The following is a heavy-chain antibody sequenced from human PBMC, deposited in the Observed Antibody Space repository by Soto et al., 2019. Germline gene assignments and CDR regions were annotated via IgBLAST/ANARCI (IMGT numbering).Heavy chain of an antibody. V-gene: IGHV1-58*01. Sequence: ASVKVSCKASGFTFTNSAVQWVGQARGQRLEWIGWILFGRGNTNYAQKFQERVTISRDVSTSTTYMELSSLSSEDTAVYYCAAAHCGSTTCPHYLDYWGQGTLVTVAS. CDR3: AAAHCGSTTCPHYLDY. CDR1: GFTFTNSA. J-gene: IGHJ4*02. CDR2: ILFGRGNT. D-gene: IGHD2-2*01.